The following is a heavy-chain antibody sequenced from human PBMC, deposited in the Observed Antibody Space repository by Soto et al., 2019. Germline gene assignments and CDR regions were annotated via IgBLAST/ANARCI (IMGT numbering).Heavy chain of an antibody. CDR2: INHSGST. CDR1: GGSSSAYY. D-gene: IGHD1-26*01. J-gene: IGHJ4*02. CDR3: ASLGPLLGATIGTSLDY. Sequence: PSETPSLNCAVYGGSSSAYYWSWIRQPLGKGLEWIGEINHSGSTNYNPSLKSRVTISVDTSKNQFSLQLSSVTAADTAVYYCASLGPLLGATIGTSLDYYGQGTLVTVSS. V-gene: IGHV4-34*01.